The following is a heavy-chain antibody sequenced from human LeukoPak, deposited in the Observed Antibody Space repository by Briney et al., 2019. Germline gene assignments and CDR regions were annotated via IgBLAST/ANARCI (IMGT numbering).Heavy chain of an antibody. D-gene: IGHD4-17*01. CDR1: GYSISSGYY. J-gene: IGHJ4*02. CDR3: ASTTTDVDY. Sequence: TSETLSLTCAVSGYSISSGYYWGWIRQPPGKGLEWIGSIYHSGSTYYNPSLKSRVTISVDTSKNQFSLKLSSVTAADTAVYYCASTTTDVDYWGQGTLVTVSS. V-gene: IGHV4-38-2*01. CDR2: IYHSGST.